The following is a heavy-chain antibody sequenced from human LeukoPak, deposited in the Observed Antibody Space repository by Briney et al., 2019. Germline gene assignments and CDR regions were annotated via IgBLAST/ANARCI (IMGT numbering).Heavy chain of an antibody. J-gene: IGHJ4*02. D-gene: IGHD5-18*01. V-gene: IGHV1-69*05. CDR2: IIPIFGTA. CDR3: ARGGQMQRGYSQYYFDY. CDR1: GYSFTSYW. Sequence: KISCKGSGYSFTSYWIGWVRQAPGQGLGWMGGIIPIFGTANYAQKFQGRVTMTRNTSISTAYMELSSLRSEDMAVYYCARGGQMQRGYSQYYFDYWGQGTLATVSS.